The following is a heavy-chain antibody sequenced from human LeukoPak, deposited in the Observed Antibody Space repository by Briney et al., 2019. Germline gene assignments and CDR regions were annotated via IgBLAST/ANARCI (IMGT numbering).Heavy chain of an antibody. J-gene: IGHJ4*02. CDR3: ARGSMQGTGLPFDY. CDR1: GFTIGKSD. V-gene: IGHV3-53*05. D-gene: IGHD3-9*01. Sequence: GGSLRLSCATSGFTIGKSDMAWVRQAPGEGLEWVSIVYTGVRTFHADSVKGRFTMSRDQSKNTVGLQMNSLRSEDTALYYCARGSMQGTGLPFDYWGQGTQVSVSS. CDR2: VYTGVRT.